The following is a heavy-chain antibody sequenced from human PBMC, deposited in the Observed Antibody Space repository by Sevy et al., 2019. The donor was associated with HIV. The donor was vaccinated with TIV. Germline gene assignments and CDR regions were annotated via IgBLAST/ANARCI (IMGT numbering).Heavy chain of an antibody. Sequence: SESLSLTCAVSGGSISSSNWWSWVRQPPGKGLEWIGEIYQSGSTNYNPSLKSRVTTSVDKSKNQFSLKLSSVTAADTAVYYCARAKTTVTKYYYYYYGMDVWGQGTTVTVSS. J-gene: IGHJ6*02. CDR2: IYQSGST. CDR1: GGSISSSNW. D-gene: IGHD4-17*01. CDR3: ARAKTTVTKYYYYYYGMDV. V-gene: IGHV4-4*02.